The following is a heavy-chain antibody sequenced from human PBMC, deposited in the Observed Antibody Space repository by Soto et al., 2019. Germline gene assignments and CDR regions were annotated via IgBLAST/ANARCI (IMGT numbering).Heavy chain of an antibody. D-gene: IGHD3-22*01. CDR1: GFTFSSYA. V-gene: IGHV3-23*01. J-gene: IGHJ5*02. CDR3: ASYSSGYSSPPHWFDP. Sequence: PGGSLRLSCAASGFTFSSYAMSWVRQAPGKGLEWVSAISGSGGSTYYADSVKGRFTISRDNSKNTLYLQMNSLRAEDTAVYYCASYSSGYSSPPHWFDPWGQGTLVT. CDR2: ISGSGGST.